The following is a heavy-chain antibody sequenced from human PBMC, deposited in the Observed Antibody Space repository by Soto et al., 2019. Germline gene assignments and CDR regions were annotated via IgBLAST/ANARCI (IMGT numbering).Heavy chain of an antibody. D-gene: IGHD2-8*02. V-gene: IGHV4-59*01. CDR2: ISDGGST. CDR3: ARISYWVKDY. CDR1: GASIYTYY. Sequence: SETLSLTCNVSGASIYTYYWNWIRQSPGKGLEWVGYISDGGSTNYNPSLESRVTISLDTSKKQVSLKLSSVSAADTAVYYCARISYWVKDYWGQGALVTAPQ. J-gene: IGHJ4*02.